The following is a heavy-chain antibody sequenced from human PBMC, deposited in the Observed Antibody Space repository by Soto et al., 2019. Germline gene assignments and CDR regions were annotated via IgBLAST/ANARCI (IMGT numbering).Heavy chain of an antibody. CDR1: GFTCSSYA. V-gene: IGHV3-23*01. Sequence: VGSLRLSCAASGFTCSSYAMNWVRQAPGKGLEWVSVISASGGSTYYADSVKGRFTIPRDNSKNTVYLQMNSLRAEDTAVYYCAKERDSSGPPEYFDYWGQGTLVTVSS. CDR3: AKERDSSGPPEYFDY. CDR2: ISASGGST. D-gene: IGHD5-18*01. J-gene: IGHJ4*02.